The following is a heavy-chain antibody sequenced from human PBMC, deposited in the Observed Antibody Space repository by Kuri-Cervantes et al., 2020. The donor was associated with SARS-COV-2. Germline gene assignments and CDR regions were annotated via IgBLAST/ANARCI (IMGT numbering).Heavy chain of an antibody. CDR1: GFTFSSYA. CDR3: ARREGSRWSY. J-gene: IGHJ4*02. V-gene: IGHV3-30*04. CDR2: ISYDGSNK. D-gene: IGHD6-13*01. Sequence: GESLKISCAASGFTFSSYAMHWVRQAPGKGLEWVAVISYDGSNKYYADSVQGRFTISRDNSKNTLYLQMNSLRAEDTAVYYCARREGSRWSYWGQGTLVTVSS.